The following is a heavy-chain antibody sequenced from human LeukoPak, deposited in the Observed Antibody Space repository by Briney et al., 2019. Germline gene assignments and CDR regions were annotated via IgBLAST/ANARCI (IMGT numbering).Heavy chain of an antibody. V-gene: IGHV4-61*02. Sequence: SETLSLTCTVSGGSISSGSYYWSWIRQPAGKGLEWIGRIYTSGSTNYNPSLKSRVTISVDTSKNQFSLKLSSVTAADTAVYYCVRGVTNDAFDIWGQGTMVTVSS. CDR3: VRGVTNDAFDI. J-gene: IGHJ3*02. D-gene: IGHD3-10*01. CDR2: IYTSGST. CDR1: GGSISSGSYY.